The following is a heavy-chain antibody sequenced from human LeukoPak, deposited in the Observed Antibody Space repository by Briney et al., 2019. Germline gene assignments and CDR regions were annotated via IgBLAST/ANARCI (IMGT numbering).Heavy chain of an antibody. V-gene: IGHV3-23*01. J-gene: IGHJ4*02. D-gene: IGHD2-15*01. Sequence: GGSLRLSCAASGFSFSTYAMGWFRQAPGKGLEWVSTISGTGDSTYYADAVKGRFTISRDNSKNTLYLQTNSLRAEDTAVYYCVEDVVVIVAAKPGIWGQGTLVTVSS. CDR2: ISGTGDST. CDR1: GFSFSTYA. CDR3: VEDVVVIVAAKPGI.